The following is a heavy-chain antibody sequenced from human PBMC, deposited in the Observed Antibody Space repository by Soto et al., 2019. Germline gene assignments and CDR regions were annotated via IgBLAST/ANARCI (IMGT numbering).Heavy chain of an antibody. J-gene: IGHJ4*02. CDR2: TYYRSKWYN. V-gene: IGHV6-1*01. Sequence: QTFSLTCAISGGSVSINTAAWNWIRQSPSRGLEWLGRTYYRSKWYNDYAVSVKSRITVNPDTSKNQLSLQLNSVTPEDTAVYYWARFDYSSSSGECWGQGTLVTVSS. CDR1: GGSVSINTAA. CDR3: ARFDYSSSSGEC. D-gene: IGHD6-6*01.